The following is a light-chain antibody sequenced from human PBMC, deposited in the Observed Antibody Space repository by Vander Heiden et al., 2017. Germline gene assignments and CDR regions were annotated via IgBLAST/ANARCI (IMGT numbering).Light chain of an antibody. CDR2: QDD. CDR1: KLGEKY. J-gene: IGLJ1*01. V-gene: IGLV3-1*01. Sequence: SYALTQPPSVSVSPGQTDSITCSGDKLGEKYACWYQQKPGQSPVLVIYQDDKRPSGIPERFSGSNSGNTATLTISGTQAMDEADYYCQAWDSDAYFFGTGTRVSVL. CDR3: QAWDSDAYF.